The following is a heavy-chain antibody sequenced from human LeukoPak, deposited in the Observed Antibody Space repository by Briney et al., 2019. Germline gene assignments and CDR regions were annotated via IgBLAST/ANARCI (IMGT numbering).Heavy chain of an antibody. CDR3: ARSVSGGSHDY. D-gene: IGHD2-15*01. Sequence: SETLSLTCTVPGGSITSDAYSWGWIRQPPGKGLEWIASVHYSGATYYNPSLKSRVTISVDTSKNQFSLKLSSVTAADMAVYYCARSVSGGSHDYWGQGTLVTVSS. V-gene: IGHV4-39*07. CDR1: GGSITSDAYS. J-gene: IGHJ4*02. CDR2: VHYSGAT.